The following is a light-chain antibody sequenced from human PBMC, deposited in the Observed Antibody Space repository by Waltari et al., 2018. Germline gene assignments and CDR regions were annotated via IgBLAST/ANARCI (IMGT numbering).Light chain of an antibody. Sequence: IVMRQSPATLSVSPGERGPLACRASESVSSHIAWYQQKPGQTPRLLIDEISIRAAGIPVRFSGSGSGTDFNLTINSFQSEDFAVYYCHQYHTWPLTFGQGTNVEIK. CDR3: HQYHTWPLT. CDR1: ESVSSH. CDR2: EIS. V-gene: IGKV3D-15*01. J-gene: IGKJ1*01.